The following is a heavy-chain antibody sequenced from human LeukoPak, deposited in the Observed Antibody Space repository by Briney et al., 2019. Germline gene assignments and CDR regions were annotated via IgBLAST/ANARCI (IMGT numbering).Heavy chain of an antibody. CDR2: ISGSGGST. Sequence: PGGSLRLSCAASGFTFSSYAMSWVRQAPGKGLEWVSAISGSGGSTYYADSVKGRFTISRDNSKNTLYLQMNSLRAEDTAVYYCAEAGSSHGLFDYWGQGTLVTVSS. CDR3: AEAGSSHGLFDY. D-gene: IGHD6-25*01. J-gene: IGHJ4*02. CDR1: GFTFSSYA. V-gene: IGHV3-23*01.